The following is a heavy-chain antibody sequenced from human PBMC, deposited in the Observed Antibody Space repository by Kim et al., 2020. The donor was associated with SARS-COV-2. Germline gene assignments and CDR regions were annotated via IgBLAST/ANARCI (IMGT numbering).Heavy chain of an antibody. CDR3: ARAGVIAARPDYFDY. CDR1: GGTFSSYA. V-gene: IGHV1-69*13. D-gene: IGHD6-6*01. Sequence: SVKVSCKASGGTFSSYAISWVRQAPGQGLEWMGGIIPIFGTANYAQKFQGRVTITADESTSTAYMELSSLRSEDTAVYYCARAGVIAARPDYFDYWGQGTLVTVSS. CDR2: IIPIFGTA. J-gene: IGHJ4*02.